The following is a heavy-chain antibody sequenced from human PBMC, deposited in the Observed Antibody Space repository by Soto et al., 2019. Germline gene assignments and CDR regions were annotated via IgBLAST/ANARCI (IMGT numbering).Heavy chain of an antibody. D-gene: IGHD2-15*01. CDR1: GGSVSSGSFH. CDR2: IYYSGST. V-gene: IGHV4-61*01. Sequence: SETLSLTCTVSGGSVSSGSFHWSWIRQPPGKGLEWIGYIYYSGSTNYNNPSFKSRVTISLDTSKNQFSLKLSSLTAADTAIYYCARQRCGGGRCYDAFDIWGQGTMVTVSS. J-gene: IGHJ3*02. CDR3: ARQRCGGGRCYDAFDI.